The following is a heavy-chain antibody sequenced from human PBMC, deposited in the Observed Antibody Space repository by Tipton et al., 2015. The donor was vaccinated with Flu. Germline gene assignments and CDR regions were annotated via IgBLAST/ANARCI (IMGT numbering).Heavy chain of an antibody. J-gene: IGHJ5*02. V-gene: IGHV3-23*03. CDR3: ARGQGANP. CDR2: IYSDGST. CDR1: GLTFSSYA. Sequence: SGLTFSSYAMSWVRQAPGKGLEWVSVIYSDGSTYYMDSVKGRFTIPRDNSKNMLSLEINSLRAEDTAVYYCARGQGANPWGQGTLVTVSS.